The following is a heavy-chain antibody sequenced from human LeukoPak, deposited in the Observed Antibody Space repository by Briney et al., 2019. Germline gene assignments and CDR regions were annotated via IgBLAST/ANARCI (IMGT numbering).Heavy chain of an antibody. CDR1: GGSISSSNYY. D-gene: IGHD3-10*01. Sequence: SETLSLTCSVSGGSISSSNYYWSWIRQPAGKGLEWIGRIYTSESTNYNPSLRSRVTISVDTSRNQFSLKLSSVTAADTAVYYCARGLWFGDENPPYFDYWGQGILVTVSS. J-gene: IGHJ4*02. V-gene: IGHV4-61*02. CDR3: ARGLWFGDENPPYFDY. CDR2: IYTSEST.